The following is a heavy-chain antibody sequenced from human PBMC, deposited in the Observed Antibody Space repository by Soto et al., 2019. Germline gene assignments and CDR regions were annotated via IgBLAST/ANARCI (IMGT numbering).Heavy chain of an antibody. CDR3: AKDIDYNTYYYGMDV. D-gene: IGHD4-4*01. CDR2: ISWNSGSI. CDR1: GFTFDDYA. J-gene: IGHJ6*02. Sequence: GGSLRLSCAASGFTFDDYAMHWVRQAPGKGLEWVSGISWNSGSIGYADSVKGRFTISRDNAKNSLYLQMNSLRAEDTALYYCAKDIDYNTYYYGMDVWGQGTTVTVSS. V-gene: IGHV3-9*01.